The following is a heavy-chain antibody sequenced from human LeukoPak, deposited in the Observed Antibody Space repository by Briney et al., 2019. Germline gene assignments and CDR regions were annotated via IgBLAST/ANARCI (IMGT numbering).Heavy chain of an antibody. CDR1: GYTFTSYD. CDR3: ARADYYDLGYAFDI. J-gene: IGHJ3*02. CDR2: MNPNSGNT. V-gene: IGHV1-8*03. D-gene: IGHD3-22*01. Sequence: ASVKVSCKASGYTFTSYDINWVRQATGQGLEWMGWMNPNSGNTGYAQKFQGRVTITRNTSTSTAYMELSSLRSEDTAVYYCARADYYDLGYAFDIWGQGTMVTVSS.